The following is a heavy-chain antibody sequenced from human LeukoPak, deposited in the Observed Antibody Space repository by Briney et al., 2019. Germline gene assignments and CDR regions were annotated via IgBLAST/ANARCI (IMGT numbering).Heavy chain of an antibody. Sequence: SETLSLTCTVSGGSISSYYWSWIRQPPGKGLEWIGYIYYSGNTNYNPSLKSRVTISVDTSKKQFSLNLRSVTAADTAVYYCAREGGPYRPLDYSGQGTLVTVAS. CDR2: IYYSGNT. CDR1: GGSISSYY. CDR3: AREGGPYRPLDY. J-gene: IGHJ4*02. V-gene: IGHV4-59*01.